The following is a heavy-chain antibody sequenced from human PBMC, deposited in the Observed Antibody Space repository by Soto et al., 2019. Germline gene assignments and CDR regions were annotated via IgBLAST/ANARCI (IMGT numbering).Heavy chain of an antibody. V-gene: IGHV1-18*04. CDR2: ISAFNGNT. CDR1: GDTFTNLG. J-gene: IGHJ4*02. D-gene: IGHD6-19*01. CDR3: ARERAVGLYLDD. Sequence: QVQLLQSGPEVKKPGTSVKVSCKASGDTFTNLGISWVRQAPGQGLERMGWISAFNGNTNYAQKFQGRVTMTTETSTRTLYMELRSLRSDDTAVYYCARERAVGLYLDDWGQGTLVTVSS.